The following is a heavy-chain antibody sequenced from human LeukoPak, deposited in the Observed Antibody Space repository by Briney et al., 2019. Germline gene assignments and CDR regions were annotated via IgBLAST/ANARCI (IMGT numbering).Heavy chain of an antibody. J-gene: IGHJ5*02. Sequence: GGSLRLSCAASGFTFSTYWMNWVRQAPGKGLEWVANIKQDGSEKYYVDSVKGRFTISRDNADNSLYLQMNSLRAEDTAVYYCARVSTVVTPNWFDPWGQGTLVTVSS. V-gene: IGHV3-7*02. CDR1: GFTFSTYW. CDR2: IKQDGSEK. D-gene: IGHD4-23*01. CDR3: ARVSTVVTPNWFDP.